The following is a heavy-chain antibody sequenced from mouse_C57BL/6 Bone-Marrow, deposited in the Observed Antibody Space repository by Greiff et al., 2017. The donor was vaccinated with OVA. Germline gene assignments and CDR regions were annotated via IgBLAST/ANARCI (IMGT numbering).Heavy chain of an antibody. CDR1: GYAFSSSW. J-gene: IGHJ2*01. CDR2: IYPGDGDT. CDR3: ANLLRRFAY. V-gene: IGHV1-82*01. D-gene: IGHD1-1*01. Sequence: VQLQQSGPELVKPGASVKISCKASGYAFSSSWMNWVKQRPGKGLEWIGRIYPGDGDTNYNGKFKGKATLTADKSSSTAYMQLSSLTSEDSAVYFCANLLRRFAYWGQGTTLTVSS.